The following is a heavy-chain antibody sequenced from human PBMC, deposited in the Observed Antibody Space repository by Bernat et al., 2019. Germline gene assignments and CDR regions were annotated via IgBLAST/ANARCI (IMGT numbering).Heavy chain of an antibody. CDR2: IYYSGST. CDR1: GGSFSGYY. Sequence: QVQLQQWGAGLLKPSETLSLTCAVSGGSFSGYYWCWIRQPPGKGLEWIWYIYYSGSTYSNPTLKSRVTISVDTSKNQFSLKLSSVTAADSAVYYCARVPYRVVEPAAIYYYYGMDVWGQGTTVTVSS. V-gene: IGHV4-34*01. D-gene: IGHD2-2*01. CDR3: ARVPYRVVEPAAIYYYYGMDV. J-gene: IGHJ6*02.